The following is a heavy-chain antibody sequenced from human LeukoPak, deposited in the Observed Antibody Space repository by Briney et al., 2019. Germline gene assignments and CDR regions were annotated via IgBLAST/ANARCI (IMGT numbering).Heavy chain of an antibody. Sequence: ASVKVSCKVSGYTLTELSMHWVRQAPGKGLEWMGGFDPEDGETIYAQKFQGRVTMTEDTSTDTAYMELSSLRFDDTAIYYCARDAEVGYCSTGNCYRGANDYWGQGTLVTVSS. V-gene: IGHV1-24*01. D-gene: IGHD2-2*03. CDR2: FDPEDGET. J-gene: IGHJ4*02. CDR3: ARDAEVGYCSTGNCYRGANDY. CDR1: GYTLTELS.